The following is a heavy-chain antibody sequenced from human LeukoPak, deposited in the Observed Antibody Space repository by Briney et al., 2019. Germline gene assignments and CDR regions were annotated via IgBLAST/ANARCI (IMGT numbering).Heavy chain of an antibody. CDR1: GGSISSGDYY. D-gene: IGHD5-18*01. Sequence: SETLSLTCTVSGGSISSGDYYWSWIRQPPGKGLEWIGYIYYSGSTNYNPSLKSRVTISVDTSMNQFSLKLSSVTAADTAVYYCAREKGNSYGYDYWGQGTLVTVSS. J-gene: IGHJ4*02. V-gene: IGHV4-61*08. CDR2: IYYSGST. CDR3: AREKGNSYGYDY.